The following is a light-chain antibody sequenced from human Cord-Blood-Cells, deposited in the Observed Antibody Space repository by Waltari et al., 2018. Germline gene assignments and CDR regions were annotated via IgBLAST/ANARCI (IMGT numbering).Light chain of an antibody. J-gene: IGLJ2*01. CDR1: SSNSGSNT. CDR3: AAWDDSLNGVV. CDR2: SNN. Sequence: QSVLTPPPSASGTPGQRVTIPCSGSSSNSGSNTVNWYQQLPGTAPKLLIYSNNQRPSGVPDRFSGSKSGTSASLAISGLQSEDEADYYCAAWDDSLNGVVFGGGTKLTVL. V-gene: IGLV1-44*01.